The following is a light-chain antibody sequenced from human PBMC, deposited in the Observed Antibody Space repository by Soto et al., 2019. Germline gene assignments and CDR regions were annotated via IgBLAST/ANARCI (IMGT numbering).Light chain of an antibody. CDR3: QQSHSNSYT. CDR2: AAS. J-gene: IGKJ2*01. Sequence: DIQMTQSPSSLSASVGDRVTITCRASQSISIFLNWYQQKPGKAPNLLIYAASSLQGGVPSRFSGSGSGTEFTLSISSLQPEDFATYYCQQSHSNSYTFGQGTKLEIK. V-gene: IGKV1-39*01. CDR1: QSISIF.